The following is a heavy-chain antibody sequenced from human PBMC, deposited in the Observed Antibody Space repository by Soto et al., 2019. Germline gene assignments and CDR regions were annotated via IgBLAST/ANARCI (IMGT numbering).Heavy chain of an antibody. CDR1: GFTFSNSS. D-gene: IGHD2-2*02. V-gene: IGHV3-21*01. Sequence: RGSLRLSCGASGFTFSNSSINWVRQAPWKGLEWVSSISSPSDIYYADSVKGRFTISRDNAKNSVSLQMNSLRAEGTAVYYCAREYTAWPLAYGLDVWGQGTTVTVSS. CDR2: ISSPSDI. J-gene: IGHJ6*02. CDR3: AREYTAWPLAYGLDV.